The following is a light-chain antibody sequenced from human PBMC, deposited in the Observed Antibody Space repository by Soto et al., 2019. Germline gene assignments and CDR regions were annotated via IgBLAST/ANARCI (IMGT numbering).Light chain of an antibody. Sequence: EIVLTQSPGSLSLSPGERATLSCRASQSVDSTFFAWYQKKPGQAPRLLIYDASKRATGVTDRFSGSGSGTDFTLTISRLEPEDFAVYYCQQYMSSVTFGQGTKVEI. CDR3: QQYMSSVT. CDR1: QSVDSTF. J-gene: IGKJ1*01. CDR2: DAS. V-gene: IGKV3-20*01.